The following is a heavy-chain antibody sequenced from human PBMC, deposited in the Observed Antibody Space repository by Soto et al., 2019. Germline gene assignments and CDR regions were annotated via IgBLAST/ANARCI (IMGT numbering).Heavy chain of an antibody. Sequence: PGGSLRLSCAASGFTFRNYWMSWVRQAPGKGLEWVANINRDGSDSYCVDSVKGRFTISRDNAKNSLYLQMISLRVEDTAIYYCPHLRVAGADDLDYWGRGTLVTVSS. CDR1: GFTFRNYW. CDR2: INRDGSDS. J-gene: IGHJ4*02. D-gene: IGHD1-26*01. CDR3: PHLRVAGADDLDY. V-gene: IGHV3-7*03.